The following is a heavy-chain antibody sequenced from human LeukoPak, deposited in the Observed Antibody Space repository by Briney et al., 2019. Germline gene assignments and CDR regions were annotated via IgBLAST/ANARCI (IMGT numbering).Heavy chain of an antibody. V-gene: IGHV4-59*01. D-gene: IGHD3-10*01. Sequence: PSETLSLTCTVSGGSISSYYWSWIRQPPGKGLEWIGYIYYSGSTNYNPSLKSRVTISVDTSKNQFSLKLSSVTAADTAVYYCARAMGPSTFDYWGQGTLVTVSS. CDR2: IYYSGST. J-gene: IGHJ4*02. CDR1: GGSISSYY. CDR3: ARAMGPSTFDY.